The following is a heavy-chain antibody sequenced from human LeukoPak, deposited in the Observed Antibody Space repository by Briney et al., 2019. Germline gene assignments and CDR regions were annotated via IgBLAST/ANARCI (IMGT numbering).Heavy chain of an antibody. J-gene: IGHJ4*02. Sequence: HPGGSLRLSCAASGFTFSSYAMHWVRQAPGKGLEWVAVISYDGSNKYYADSVKGRFTISRDNSKNTLYLQMNSLRAEDTAVYYCAKFPYGSGPISLDYFDYWGQGTLVTVSS. D-gene: IGHD3-10*01. CDR2: ISYDGSNK. CDR1: GFTFSSYA. V-gene: IGHV3-30-3*02. CDR3: AKFPYGSGPISLDYFDY.